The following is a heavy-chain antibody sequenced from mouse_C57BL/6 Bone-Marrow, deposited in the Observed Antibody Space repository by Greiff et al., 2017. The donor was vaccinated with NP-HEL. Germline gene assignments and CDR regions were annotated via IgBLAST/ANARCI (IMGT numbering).Heavy chain of an antibody. Sequence: VQLKESGPVLVKPGASVKMSCKASGYTFTDYYMNWVKQSHGKSLEWIGVINPYNGGTSYNQKFKGKATLTVDKSSSTAYMELNSLTSEDSAVYYCARGGRHAMDYWGQGTSVTVSS. V-gene: IGHV1-19*01. CDR2: INPYNGGT. CDR3: ARGGRHAMDY. CDR1: GYTFTDYY. D-gene: IGHD1-1*01. J-gene: IGHJ4*01.